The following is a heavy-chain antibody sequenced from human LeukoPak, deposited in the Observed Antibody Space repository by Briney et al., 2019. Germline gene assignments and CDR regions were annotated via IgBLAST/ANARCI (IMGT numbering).Heavy chain of an antibody. CDR3: AKDLTRRYSGNYGEHYYMDV. D-gene: IGHD4-23*01. J-gene: IGHJ6*03. V-gene: IGHV3-48*04. CDR1: GFTFGSYS. CDR2: ISSSSSTI. Sequence: GGSLRLSCAASGFTFGSYSMNWVRQAPGKGLEWVSYISSSSSTIYYADSVKGRFTISRDNAKNTLYLQMNSLRAEDTAVYYCAKDLTRRYSGNYGEHYYMDVWGKGTRSPSP.